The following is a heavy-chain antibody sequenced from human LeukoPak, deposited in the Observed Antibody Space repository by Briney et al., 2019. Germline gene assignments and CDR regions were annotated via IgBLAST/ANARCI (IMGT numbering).Heavy chain of an antibody. CDR3: TRGPYCSSTSCYSPYYSYYMDV. CDR2: IYPGDSNT. V-gene: IGHV5-51*01. J-gene: IGHJ6*03. CDR1: GYSFTNHW. D-gene: IGHD2-2*01. Sequence: NRGESLKISCKGSGYSFTNHWIGWVRQMPGKGLEWMGIIYPGDSNTRYSPSFQGQVTISADKSITTAYLQWSSLKASDTAIYYCTRGPYCSSTSCYSPYYSYYMDVWGKGTTVTVS.